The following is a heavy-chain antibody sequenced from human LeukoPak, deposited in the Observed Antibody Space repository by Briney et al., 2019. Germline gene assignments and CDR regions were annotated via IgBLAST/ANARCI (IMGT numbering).Heavy chain of an antibody. CDR1: GFTFSRYT. V-gene: IGHV3-21*01. J-gene: IGHJ4*02. D-gene: IGHD2-15*01. Sequence: PGGSLRLSCAASGFTFSRYTTNWVRQAPGKGLEWVSSISSSSSYIYYADSMKGRFTISRDNAKKSLYLQMNSLRAEDTAVYYCARDSDEYCSGGACSAFDHWGQGTLVTVSS. CDR3: ARDSDEYCSGGACSAFDH. CDR2: ISSSSSYI.